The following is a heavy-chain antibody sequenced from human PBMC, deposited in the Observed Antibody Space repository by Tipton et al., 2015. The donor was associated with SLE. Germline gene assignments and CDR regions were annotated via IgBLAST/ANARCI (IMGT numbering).Heavy chain of an antibody. Sequence: QLVQSGPEVKKPGASVKVSCKASGYTFTDFNLHWVRQAPGQGLEWVGRINLNSGATICAQQFRGRVTMTRDTSVMTGYMDLSSLRSDDRAVDYGASLGGLHLEGDLGYWGRGTLFTVSS. D-gene: IGHD1-26*01. J-gene: IGHJ4*02. CDR3: ASLGGLHLEGDLGY. CDR1: GYTFTDFN. CDR2: INLNSGAT. V-gene: IGHV1-2*06.